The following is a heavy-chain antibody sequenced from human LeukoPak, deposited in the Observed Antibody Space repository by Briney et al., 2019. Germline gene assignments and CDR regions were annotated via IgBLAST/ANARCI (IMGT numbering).Heavy chain of an antibody. CDR1: GGSISSYY. J-gene: IGHJ5*02. CDR2: IHTSGST. Sequence: SETLSLTCTVSGGSISSYYWSWIRQPPGKGLEWIGYIHTSGSTHYNPSLKSRVTISVDTSKNQFSLKLSSVTAADTAVYYCARRRTLGVSGGCCWFDPWGQGTLVTVSS. D-gene: IGHD3-16*01. V-gene: IGHV4-4*09. CDR3: ARRRTLGVSGGCCWFDP.